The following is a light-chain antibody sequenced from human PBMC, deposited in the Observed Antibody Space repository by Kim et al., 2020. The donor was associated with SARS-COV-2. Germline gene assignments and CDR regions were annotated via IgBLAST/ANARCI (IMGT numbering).Light chain of an antibody. CDR3: QQVNSYPLT. CDR1: QVIRSY. J-gene: IGKJ4*01. V-gene: IGKV1-9*01. CDR2: GAS. Sequence: DIQLTQSPSFLSASVGDRVTITCRASQVIRSYLVWYQQKPGKAPNLLIYGASTLQSGVPSRFSGSGSGTEFTLTISSLQPEDFAIYYCQQVNSYPLTFGGGTKLEI.